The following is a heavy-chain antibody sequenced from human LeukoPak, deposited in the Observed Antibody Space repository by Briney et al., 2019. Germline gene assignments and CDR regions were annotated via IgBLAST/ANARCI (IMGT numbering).Heavy chain of an antibody. CDR1: GYTFTSYG. J-gene: IGHJ6*02. V-gene: IGHV1-18*01. CDR3: ASTTGTELVEYYGMDV. CDR2: ISAYNGNT. D-gene: IGHD1-1*01. Sequence: ASVKVSCKASGYTFTSYGISWVRQAPGQGLEWMGWISAYNGNTNYAQKLQGRVTITADESTSTAYMELSSLRSEDTAVYYCASTTGTELVEYYGMDVWGQGTTVTVSS.